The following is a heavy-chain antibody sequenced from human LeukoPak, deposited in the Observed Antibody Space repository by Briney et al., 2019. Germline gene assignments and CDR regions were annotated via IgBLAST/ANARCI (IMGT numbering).Heavy chain of an antibody. J-gene: IGHJ6*03. Sequence: SETLSLTCAVYGGSFSGYYWSWIRQPPGKALEWIGEINHSGSTNYNPSLKTRVTISVDTSNNHFSLKLSSVTAADTAVYYCARHAALGYGNYYYYYYMDVWGKGTTVTISS. CDR2: INHSGST. CDR3: ARHAALGYGNYYYYYYMDV. D-gene: IGHD1-7*01. CDR1: GGSFSGYY. V-gene: IGHV4-34*01.